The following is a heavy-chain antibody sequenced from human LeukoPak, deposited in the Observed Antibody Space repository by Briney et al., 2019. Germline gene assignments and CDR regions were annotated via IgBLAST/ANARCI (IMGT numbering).Heavy chain of an antibody. CDR2: IYYSGST. D-gene: IGHD5-24*01. Sequence: SETLSLTCTVSGGSISSYYWSWIRQPPGKGLGWIGYIYYSGSTNYNPSLKSRVTISVDTSKNQFSLKVSSVTAADTAVYYCARLGDGYKLDNWGQGTLVTVSS. V-gene: IGHV4-59*08. J-gene: IGHJ4*02. CDR3: ARLGDGYKLDN. CDR1: GGSISSYY.